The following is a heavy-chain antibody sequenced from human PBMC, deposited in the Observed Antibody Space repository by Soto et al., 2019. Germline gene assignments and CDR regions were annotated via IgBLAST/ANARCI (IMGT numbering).Heavy chain of an antibody. J-gene: IGHJ4*02. CDR1: GYTFTSYG. D-gene: IGHD4-17*01. CDR2: ISAYNGNT. V-gene: IGHV1-18*01. Sequence: QVQLVQSGAEVKKPGASVKVSCKASGYTFTSYGISWVRQAPGQGLEWMGWISAYNGNTNYAQKLQGRVTMTTDTSTSTAYRELRSLRSDDTAVYYCARSPPHYGDYGPFDYWGQGTLVTVSS. CDR3: ARSPPHYGDYGPFDY.